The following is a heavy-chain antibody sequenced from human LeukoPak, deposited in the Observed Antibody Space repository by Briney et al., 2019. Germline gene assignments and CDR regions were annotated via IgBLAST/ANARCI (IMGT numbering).Heavy chain of an antibody. V-gene: IGHV4-34*12. D-gene: IGHD3-3*01. CDR2: IIDTGST. CDR3: ARGLASGYPPIPFDY. Sequence: ASETLSLTCAVYGGSFSGYYWTWIRQPPGKGLEWIGEIIDTGSTKYNSSLKSRVTISVDTSKNQFSLSLDSATAADTAVYYCARGLASGYPPIPFDYWGQGTLVTVSS. CDR1: GGSFSGYY. J-gene: IGHJ4*02.